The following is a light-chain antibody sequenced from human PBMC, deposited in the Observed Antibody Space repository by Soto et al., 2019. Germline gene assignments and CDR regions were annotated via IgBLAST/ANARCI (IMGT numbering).Light chain of an antibody. CDR1: QSVDTN. CDR3: QQYYNWPPYT. J-gene: IGKJ2*01. Sequence: EVVMTQSPATLSVSPGDRATLSCRASQSVDTNVAWYQQKPGQAPRLLVYGASTRATGIPARFTGSGSGTDFTLTISGLQSDDFAVYYCQQYYNWPPYTFGQGTKLQIK. CDR2: GAS. V-gene: IGKV3-15*01.